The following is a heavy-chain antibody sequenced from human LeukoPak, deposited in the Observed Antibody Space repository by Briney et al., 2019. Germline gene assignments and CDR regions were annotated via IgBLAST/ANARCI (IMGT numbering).Heavy chain of an antibody. D-gene: IGHD1-26*01. CDR1: GFTFSSYS. CDR3: ARALVGASLFDY. J-gene: IGHJ4*02. Sequence: GGSLRLSCAASGFTFSSYSMNRVRQAPGKGLEWVSSISSSSSYIYYADSVKGRFTISRDNAKNSLYLQMNSLRAEDTAVYYCARALVGASLFDYWGQGTLVTVSS. CDR2: ISSSSSYI. V-gene: IGHV3-21*01.